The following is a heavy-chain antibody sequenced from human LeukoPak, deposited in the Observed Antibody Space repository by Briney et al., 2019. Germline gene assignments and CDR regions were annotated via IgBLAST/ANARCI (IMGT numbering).Heavy chain of an antibody. CDR1: GFTFSSYS. Sequence: PGGSLRLSCAASGFTFSSYSMNWVRQAPGKGLEWVSYISSSSSTIYYADSVKGRFTISRDNAKNSLYLQMNSLRDEDTAVYYCARDLRYDSSGYPDYRGQGTLVTVSS. V-gene: IGHV3-48*02. CDR3: ARDLRYDSSGYPDY. J-gene: IGHJ4*02. CDR2: ISSSSSTI. D-gene: IGHD3-22*01.